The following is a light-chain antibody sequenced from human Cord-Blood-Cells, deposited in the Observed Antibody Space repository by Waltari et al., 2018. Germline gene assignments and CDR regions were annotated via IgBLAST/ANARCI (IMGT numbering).Light chain of an antibody. CDR3: SSYTSSSTLGM. Sequence: QSALTQPASVSGSPGQSITISCTGTSSDVGGYNYVSWYQQHPGKAPKLMIYDVSNRPSGVSNRFSGSKSGNTASLTISGLQAEDEADYYGSSYTSSSTLGMFGGGTKLTVL. J-gene: IGLJ3*02. CDR2: DVS. CDR1: SSDVGGYNY. V-gene: IGLV2-14*03.